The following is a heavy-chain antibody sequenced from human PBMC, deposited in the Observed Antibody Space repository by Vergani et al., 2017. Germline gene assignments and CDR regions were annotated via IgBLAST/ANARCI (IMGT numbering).Heavy chain of an antibody. CDR1: GGTFSSYA. CDR3: AREKGKALYATNLYYFDY. J-gene: IGHJ4*02. CDR2: IIPIFGTA. V-gene: IGHV1-69*01. D-gene: IGHD2-8*01. Sequence: QVQLVQSGAEVKKPGSSVKVSCKASGGTFSSYAISWVRQAPGQGLEWIGGIIPIFGTANYAQKFQGRVTITADESTSTAYMELSSLRSEDTAVYYCAREKGKALYATNLYYFDYWGQGTLVTVSS.